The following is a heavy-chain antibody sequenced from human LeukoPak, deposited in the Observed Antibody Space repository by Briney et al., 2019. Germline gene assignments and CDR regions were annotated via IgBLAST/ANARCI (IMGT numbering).Heavy chain of an antibody. CDR2: ISGSGGST. CDR1: GFTFSSYA. V-gene: IGHV3-23*01. D-gene: IGHD3-16*01. J-gene: IGHJ4*02. CDR3: ANHAMDGYTLLDY. Sequence: QPGASLRLSCAASGFTFSSYAMSWVRQAPGKGLEWVSAISGSGGSTYYADSVKGRFTIFRDNSKNTLYLQMNSLRAEDTAVYYCANHAMDGYTLLDYWGQGTLVTVSS.